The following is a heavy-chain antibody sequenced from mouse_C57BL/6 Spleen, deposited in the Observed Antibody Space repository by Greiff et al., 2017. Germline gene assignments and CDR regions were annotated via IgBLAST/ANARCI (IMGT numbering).Heavy chain of an antibody. Sequence: EVKLVESGGGLVKPGGSLKLSCAASGFTFSDYGMHWVRQAPEKGLEWVAYISSGSSTIYYADTVKGRFTISRDNAKNTLFLQMTSLRSEDTAMYYCAGGTGTRFAYWGQGTLVTVSA. D-gene: IGHD4-1*01. CDR1: GFTFSDYG. J-gene: IGHJ3*01. V-gene: IGHV5-17*01. CDR3: AGGTGTRFAY. CDR2: ISSGSSTI.